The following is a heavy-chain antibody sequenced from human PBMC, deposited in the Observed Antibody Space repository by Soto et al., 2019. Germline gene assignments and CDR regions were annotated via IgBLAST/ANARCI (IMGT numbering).Heavy chain of an antibody. CDR2: IWYDGSNK. CDR1: GCTVGRYA. V-gene: IGHV3-33*01. Sequence: SLRLSCAGSGCTVGRYAMHWVREGPGKGVEWVAVIWYDGSNKYYADSVKGRFTISRDNSKNTLYLQMNSLRAEDTAVYYCARKYCSGGSCYSDPFPHWGQGTLVTVSS. J-gene: IGHJ1*01. CDR3: ARKYCSGGSCYSDPFPH. D-gene: IGHD2-15*01.